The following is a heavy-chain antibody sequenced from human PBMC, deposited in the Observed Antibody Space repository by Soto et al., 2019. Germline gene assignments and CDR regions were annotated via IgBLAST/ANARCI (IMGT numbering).Heavy chain of an antibody. J-gene: IGHJ6*03. V-gene: IGHV3-66*04. D-gene: IGHD6-19*01. CDR3: ARHSLCSSGWYSTNYYYYYMDV. CDR1: GFTVSSNY. Sequence: GGSLRLSCAASGFTVSSNYMSWVRQAPGKGLEWVSVIYSGGSTYYADSVKGRFTISVDNSKNTLYLQMNSLRAEDTAVYYCARHSLCSSGWYSTNYYYYYMDVWGKGTMVTVSS. CDR2: IYSGGST.